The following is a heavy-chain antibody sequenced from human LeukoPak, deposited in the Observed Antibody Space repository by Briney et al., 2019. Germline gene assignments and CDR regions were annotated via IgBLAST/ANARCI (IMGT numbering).Heavy chain of an antibody. CDR3: ARSVPSGYYTGLFDY. CDR1: GYSFTSYW. V-gene: IGHV5-51*01. D-gene: IGHD3-3*01. Sequence: GESLKISCKGSGYSFTSYWIGWVRPMPGKGLEWMGIIYPGDSDTRYSPSFQGQVPISADKSISTAYLQWSSLKASDTAMYYCARSVPSGYYTGLFDYWGQGTLVTVSS. J-gene: IGHJ4*02. CDR2: IYPGDSDT.